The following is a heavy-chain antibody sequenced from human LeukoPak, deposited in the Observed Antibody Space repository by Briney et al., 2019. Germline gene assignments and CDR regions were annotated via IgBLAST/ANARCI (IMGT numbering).Heavy chain of an antibody. Sequence: ASVKVSCKASGYIFTSYYIHWVRQAPGQGLEWMGIINPTAGATSYAQKFQGRVTMTRDTSTSTVYMELSSLRSDDTAVYYCAGDTITSSPAGWYFDLWGRGTLVTVSS. V-gene: IGHV1-46*01. J-gene: IGHJ2*01. CDR1: GYIFTSYY. CDR2: INPTAGAT. D-gene: IGHD3-16*01. CDR3: AGDTITSSPAGWYFDL.